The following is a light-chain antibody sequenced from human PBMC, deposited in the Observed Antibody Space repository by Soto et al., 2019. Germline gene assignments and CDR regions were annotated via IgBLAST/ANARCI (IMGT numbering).Light chain of an antibody. Sequence: DIQMTQSPSSLSASVGDRVTITCRASQSISNYLNWYQQKPGKAPKLLIYSASSLQSGVPSRFSGSGSGTDFALTISGLQSEDFATYYCQQSYTIPRGYTFGQGTKLEI. CDR2: SAS. J-gene: IGKJ2*01. CDR3: QQSYTIPRGYT. CDR1: QSISNY. V-gene: IGKV1-39*01.